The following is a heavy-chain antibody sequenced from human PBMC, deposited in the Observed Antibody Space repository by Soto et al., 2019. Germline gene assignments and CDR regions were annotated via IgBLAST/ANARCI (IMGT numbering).Heavy chain of an antibody. CDR3: ARWDRGAFDL. CDR1: GFTFSYYW. CDR2: IHSDGSST. D-gene: IGHD1-26*01. J-gene: IGHJ3*01. V-gene: IGHV3-74*01. Sequence: EVQLVESGGGLVRPGGSLRLSCAASGFTFSYYWMHWVRQAPGKGLVWVSRIHSDGSSTTYADFVKGRFIISRDNASNTVDLQMNSVRVEDTAVYYGARWDRGAFDLWGQGTVFTVYS.